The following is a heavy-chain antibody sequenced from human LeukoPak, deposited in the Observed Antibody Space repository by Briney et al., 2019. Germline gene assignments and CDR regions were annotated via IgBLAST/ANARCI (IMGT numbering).Heavy chain of an antibody. V-gene: IGHV4-59*11. J-gene: IGHJ4*02. Sequence: SETLSLTCTVSGGSGSISSHYWSWLQQPPGKGLGWTVYAYYSGITDSNPSLKSRVTISEDMSNNQFSLNLSSVTAADTAVYYCATITGGYYFDYWGQGTLVTVSS. CDR2: AYYSGIT. CDR1: GGSGSISSHY. CDR3: ATITGGYYFDY. D-gene: IGHD5-12*01.